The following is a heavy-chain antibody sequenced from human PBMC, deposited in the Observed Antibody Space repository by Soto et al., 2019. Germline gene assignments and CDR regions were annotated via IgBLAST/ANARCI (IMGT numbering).Heavy chain of an antibody. CDR3: AKDRGSEIAARSSAVDY. D-gene: IGHD6-6*01. Sequence: GGSLRLSCAASGFTFSSYAMSWVRQAPGKGLEWVSAISGSGGSTYYADSVKGRFTISRDNSKNTLYLQMNSLRAEDTAVYYCAKDRGSEIAARSSAVDYWGQGTLVIVSS. CDR2: ISGSGGST. CDR1: GFTFSSYA. V-gene: IGHV3-23*01. J-gene: IGHJ4*02.